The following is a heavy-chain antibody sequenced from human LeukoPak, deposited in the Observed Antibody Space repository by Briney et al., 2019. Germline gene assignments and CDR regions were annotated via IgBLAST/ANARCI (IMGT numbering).Heavy chain of an antibody. CDR3: ARMAGSSGSYYLDY. J-gene: IGHJ4*02. V-gene: IGHV3-48*03. Sequence: PGGSLRLSCAASGFTFRSSEMNWVRQAPGKGLEWVSYISDGGKTKYYADSVKGRFTFSRDNAKNSLYLQMNSLRAEDTAVYYCARMAGSSGSYYLDYWGQGTLVTVSS. D-gene: IGHD3-22*01. CDR2: ISDGGKTK. CDR1: GFTFRSSE.